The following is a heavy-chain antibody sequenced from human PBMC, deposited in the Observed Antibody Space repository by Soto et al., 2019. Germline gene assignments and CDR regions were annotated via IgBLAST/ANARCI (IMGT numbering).Heavy chain of an antibody. CDR3: ARGYRENYFYAIDV. CDR2: IIPMFGIG. CDR1: GGSFSKYG. J-gene: IGHJ6*02. V-gene: IGHV1-69*19. D-gene: IGHD1-26*01. Sequence: QVQLVQSGAEVKMPGSSVRVSCKASGGSFSKYGISWVRQATGQGLEWMGGIIPMFGIGNYAEKFLGRVTITADESTSTSHMELSSLRSDDTAVYFCARGYRENYFYAIDVWGQGTRDTVSS.